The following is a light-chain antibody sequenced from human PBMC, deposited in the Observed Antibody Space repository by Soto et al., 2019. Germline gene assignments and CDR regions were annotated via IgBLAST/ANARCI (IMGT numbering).Light chain of an antibody. CDR1: QSVSSSY. V-gene: IGKV3-20*01. J-gene: IGKJ1*01. CDR2: GAS. CDR3: QQRGRSPTT. Sequence: EIVLTQSPGTLSLSPGERATLSCRASQSVSSSYLAWYQQKPGQAPRLLIYGASSRATGIPDRFSGSGSGTDFTLTISRLEPEDFAVYYCQQRGRSPTTFGQGTKVDIK.